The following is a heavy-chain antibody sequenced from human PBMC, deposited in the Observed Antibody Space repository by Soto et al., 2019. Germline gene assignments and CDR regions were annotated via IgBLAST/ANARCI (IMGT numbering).Heavy chain of an antibody. J-gene: IGHJ4*02. V-gene: IGHV1-18*01. CDR1: GYTFTSYG. D-gene: IGHD3-3*01. CDR2: ISAYNGNT. CDR3: ARWPIFGVVIIPGAYDY. Sequence: GASVKVSCKASGYTFTSYGISWVRQAPGQGLEWMGWISAYNGNTNYAQKLQGRVTMTTDTSTSTAYMELRSLRSDDTAVYYCARWPIFGVVIIPGAYDYWGQGTLVTVSS.